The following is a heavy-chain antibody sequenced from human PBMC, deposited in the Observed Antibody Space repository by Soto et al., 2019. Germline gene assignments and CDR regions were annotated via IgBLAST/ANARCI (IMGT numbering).Heavy chain of an antibody. D-gene: IGHD6-19*01. CDR1: GGSISSSRYY. CDR3: ARRGAVAGIVSDRGYYGMDV. J-gene: IGHJ6*02. V-gene: IGHV4-39*01. Sequence: SKTLSLTXTVPGGSISSSRYYWGWIRQPPGKGLEWIGSIYYSGSTYYNPSLKSRVTISVDTSKNQFSLKLSSVTAADTAVYYCARRGAVAGIVSDRGYYGMDVWGQGTTVTVSS. CDR2: IYYSGST.